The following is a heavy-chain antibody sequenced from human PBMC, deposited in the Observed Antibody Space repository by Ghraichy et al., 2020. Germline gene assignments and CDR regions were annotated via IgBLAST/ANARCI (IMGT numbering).Heavy chain of an antibody. CDR1: GGSISSSSYY. J-gene: IGHJ4*02. CDR2: IYYSGST. V-gene: IGHV4-39*01. D-gene: IGHD2-15*01. CDR3: ASHLGYCSGGSCYATPKFDY. Sequence: SETLSLTCTVSGGSISSSSYYWGWIRQPPGKGLEWIGSIYYSGSTYYNPSLKSRVTISVDTSKNQFSLKLSSVTAADTAVYYCASHLGYCSGGSCYATPKFDYWGQGTLVTVSS.